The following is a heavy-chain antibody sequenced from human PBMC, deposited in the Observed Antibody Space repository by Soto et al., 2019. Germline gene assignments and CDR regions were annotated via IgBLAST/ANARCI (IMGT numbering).Heavy chain of an antibody. CDR1: GFTFSNAW. CDR2: IKSKTDGGTT. V-gene: IGHV3-15*01. J-gene: IGHJ4*02. Sequence: EVQLVESGGGLVKPGGSLRLSCAASGFTFSNAWMSWVRQAPGKGLEWVGRIKSKTDGGTTDYAAPVKGRFTISRDDSKNTLYLQMNSLKTEDTAVYYYTTAARRERYFDYWGQGTLVTVSS. D-gene: IGHD6-13*01. CDR3: TTAARRERYFDY.